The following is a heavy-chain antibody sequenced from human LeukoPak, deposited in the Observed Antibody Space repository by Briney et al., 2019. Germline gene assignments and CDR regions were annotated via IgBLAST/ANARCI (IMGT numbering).Heavy chain of an antibody. Sequence: ASVKVSCKASGFTFTDYYIHWVRQAPGQGLEWMGWINLNSGGTHYPQKFQGRVTTTRDTSISTAYVDLSSLTSDDSAVYYCSTDLVALGVWGQGTTVTVSS. CDR1: GFTFTDYY. V-gene: IGHV1-2*02. CDR3: STDLVALGV. CDR2: INLNSGGT. J-gene: IGHJ6*02. D-gene: IGHD2-15*01.